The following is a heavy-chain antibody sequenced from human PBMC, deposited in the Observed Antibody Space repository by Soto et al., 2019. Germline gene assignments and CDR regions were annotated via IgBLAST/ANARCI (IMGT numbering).Heavy chain of an antibody. CDR2: FRESGGTT. CDR3: AKDSQWGIISPTHDY. V-gene: IGHV3-23*01. Sequence: VHLSESGGGLVQPGGSLRLSCAASGFTFSSSAMSWVRQAPGKGLEWVATFRESGGTTHYADSVKGRFTISRDASKNMLNLQMNSLRAEDTAIYYCAKDSQWGIISPTHDYWGQGTRVTVSS. CDR1: GFTFSSSA. J-gene: IGHJ4*02. D-gene: IGHD1-26*01.